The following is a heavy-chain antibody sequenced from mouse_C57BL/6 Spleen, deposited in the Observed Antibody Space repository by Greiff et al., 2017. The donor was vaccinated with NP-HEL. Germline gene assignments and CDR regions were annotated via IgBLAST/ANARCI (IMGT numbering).Heavy chain of an antibody. J-gene: IGHJ2*01. CDR1: GYTFTDYE. V-gene: IGHV1-15*01. Sequence: VKVVESGAELVRPGASVTLSCKASGYTFTDYEMHWVKQTPVHGLEWIGAIDPETGGTAYNQKFKGKAILTADKSSSTAYMELRSRTSEDSAVYYCTRGHHGYYFDYWGQGTTLTVSS. CDR3: TRGHHGYYFDY. D-gene: IGHD2-2*01. CDR2: IDPETGGT.